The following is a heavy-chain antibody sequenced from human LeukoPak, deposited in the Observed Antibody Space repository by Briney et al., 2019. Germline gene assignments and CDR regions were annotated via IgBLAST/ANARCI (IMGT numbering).Heavy chain of an antibody. CDR3: ARGFTYKSRYDILTGYYPDY. CDR1: GFSFSSYS. J-gene: IGHJ4*02. CDR2: IYSGGST. D-gene: IGHD3-9*01. V-gene: IGHV3-66*01. Sequence: PGGSLRLSCAASGFSFSSYSMNWVRQAPGKGLEWVSVIYSGGSTYYADSVKGRFTISRDNSKNTLYLQMNSLRAEDTAVYYCARGFTYKSRYDILTGYYPDYWGQGTLVTVSS.